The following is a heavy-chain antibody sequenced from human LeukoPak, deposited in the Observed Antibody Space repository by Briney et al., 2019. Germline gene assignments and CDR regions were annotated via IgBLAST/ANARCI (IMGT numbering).Heavy chain of an antibody. V-gene: IGHV3-30*03. D-gene: IGHD5-24*01. CDR2: ISYDGTDK. CDR1: GFTFSNYD. J-gene: IGHJ4*02. CDR3: ARARFGYNRGPFDY. Sequence: PGRSLRLSCAASGFTFSNYDMHWVRQAPGKGLEWVAVISYDGTDKSYADSVKGRFTISRDNSKSTLYLQMNSLRPEDTAVYYCARARFGYNRGPFDYWGQGILVTVSS.